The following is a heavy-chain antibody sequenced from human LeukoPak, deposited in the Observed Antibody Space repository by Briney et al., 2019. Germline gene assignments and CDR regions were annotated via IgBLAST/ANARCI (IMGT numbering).Heavy chain of an antibody. CDR2: INPSGGST. Sequence: ASVKVSCKASGYTFTSYDINWVRQATGQGLEWMGIINPSGGSTSYAQKFQGRVTMTRDMSTSTVYMELSSLRSEDTAVYYCARDRYRSSSWYSLDFQHWGQGTLVTVSS. CDR1: GYTFTSYD. D-gene: IGHD6-13*01. V-gene: IGHV1-46*01. J-gene: IGHJ1*01. CDR3: ARDRYRSSSWYSLDFQH.